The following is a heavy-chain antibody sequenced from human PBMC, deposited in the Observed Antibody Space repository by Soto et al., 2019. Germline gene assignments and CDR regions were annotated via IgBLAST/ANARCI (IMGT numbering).Heavy chain of an antibody. D-gene: IGHD3-16*02. CDR2: VSGTGGSA. V-gene: IGHV3-23*01. CDR1: GFTFSSYA. J-gene: IGHJ4*02. Sequence: EVHLLESGGGLVRPGGSLRLTCAASGFTFSSYAMTWVRQAPGKGLEWVSGVSGTGGSAYYADSVKGRFTVSRDNSKNTLYLQMNSLRAEDTAVYYCAKDRGGVITEYYFDYWGQGTLVTVSS. CDR3: AKDRGGVITEYYFDY.